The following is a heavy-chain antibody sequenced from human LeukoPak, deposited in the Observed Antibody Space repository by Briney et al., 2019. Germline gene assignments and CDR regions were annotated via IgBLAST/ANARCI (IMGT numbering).Heavy chain of an antibody. J-gene: IGHJ6*03. Sequence: GASVKVSCKASGYTFTSYGISWVRQAPGQGLEWMEWISAYNGNTNYAQKLQGRVTMTTDTSTSTAYMELRSLRSDDTAVYYCARDQSDSGSYYYYYYMDVWGKGTTVTVSS. V-gene: IGHV1-18*01. D-gene: IGHD1-26*01. CDR3: ARDQSDSGSYYYYYYMDV. CDR2: ISAYNGNT. CDR1: GYTFTSYG.